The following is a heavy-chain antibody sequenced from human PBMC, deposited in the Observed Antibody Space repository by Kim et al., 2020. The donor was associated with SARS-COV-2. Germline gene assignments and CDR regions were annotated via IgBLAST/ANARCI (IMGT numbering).Heavy chain of an antibody. Sequence: LKSRVTISVDTSKNQFSLKLSSVTAADTAVYYCARDRPGIAAAGTGYFDLWGRGTLVTVSS. CDR3: ARDRPGIAAAGTGYFDL. V-gene: IGHV4-31*02. J-gene: IGHJ2*01. D-gene: IGHD6-13*01.